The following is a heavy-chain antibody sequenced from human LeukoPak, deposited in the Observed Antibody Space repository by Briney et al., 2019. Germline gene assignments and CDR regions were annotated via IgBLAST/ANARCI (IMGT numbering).Heavy chain of an antibody. J-gene: IGHJ6*03. D-gene: IGHD4-23*01. V-gene: IGHV4-61*02. CDR1: GGSISSGSYY. CDR2: IYTSGST. CDR3: ARDCYFGGKGKYYYYYYMDV. Sequence: SQTLSLICTVSGGSISSGSYYWSWMRQPAGKGLEWIGRIYTSGSTNYNPSLKSRVTISVDTSKNQFSLKLSSVTAADTAVYYCARDCYFGGKGKYYYYYYMDVWGKGTTVTISS.